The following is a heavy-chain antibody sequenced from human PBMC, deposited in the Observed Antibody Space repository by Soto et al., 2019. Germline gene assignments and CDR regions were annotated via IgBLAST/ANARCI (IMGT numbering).Heavy chain of an antibody. J-gene: IGHJ4*02. CDR1: GFTFDDYA. D-gene: IGHD2-21*02. CDR3: AKGTSPYCGGDCYSTPFDY. V-gene: IGHV3-9*01. Sequence: EVQLVESGGGLVQPGRSLRLSCAASGFTFDDYAMHWVRQAPGKGLEWVSGISWNSGSIGYADSVKGRFTISRDKAKNSLYLQMNSLRAEDTALYYCAKGTSPYCGGDCYSTPFDYWGQGTLVTVSS. CDR2: ISWNSGSI.